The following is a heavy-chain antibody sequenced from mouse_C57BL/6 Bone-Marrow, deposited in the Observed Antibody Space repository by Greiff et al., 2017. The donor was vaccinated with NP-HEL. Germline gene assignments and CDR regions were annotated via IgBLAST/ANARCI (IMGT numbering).Heavy chain of an antibody. CDR1: GYTFTSYG. CDR3: EGSMGLWYFDV. D-gene: IGHD2-3*01. J-gene: IGHJ1*03. CDR2: IYPRSGNT. V-gene: IGHV1-81*01. Sequence: VQLQQSGAELARPGASVKLSCKASGYTFTSYGISWVKQRSGQGLEWIGEIYPRSGNTYYNEKFKGKATLTADKSSSTAYMELSSLTSEDSAVYFCEGSMGLWYFDVWGTGTTVTVSS.